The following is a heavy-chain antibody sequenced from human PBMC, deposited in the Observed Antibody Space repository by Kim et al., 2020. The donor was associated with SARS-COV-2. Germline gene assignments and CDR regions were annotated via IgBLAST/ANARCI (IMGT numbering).Heavy chain of an antibody. D-gene: IGHD1-7*01. CDR1: GFTFSSYE. J-gene: IGHJ5*02. CDR3: ARAFHLSLTGTTQSRNWFDP. CDR2: ISSSGSTI. V-gene: IGHV3-48*03. Sequence: GGSLRLSCAASGFTFSSYEMNWVRQAPGKGLEWVSYISSSGSTIYYADSVKGRFTISRDNAKNSLYLQMNSLRAEDTAVYYCARAFHLSLTGTTQSRNWFDPWGQGTLVTVSS.